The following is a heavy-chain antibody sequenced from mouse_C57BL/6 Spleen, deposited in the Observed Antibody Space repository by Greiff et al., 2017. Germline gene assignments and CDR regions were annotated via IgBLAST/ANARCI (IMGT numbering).Heavy chain of an antibody. D-gene: IGHD1-1*01. Sequence: VQLQQSGPELVKPGASVKMSCKASGYTFTDYNMHWVKQSHGKSLEWIGYINPNNGGTSYNQKVKGKATLTVNKSSSTAYMELRSLTSEDSAVYYCARSSTVVAEDWYFDVWGTGTTVTVSS. CDR3: ARSSTVVAEDWYFDV. V-gene: IGHV1-22*01. CDR1: GYTFTDYN. J-gene: IGHJ1*03. CDR2: INPNNGGT.